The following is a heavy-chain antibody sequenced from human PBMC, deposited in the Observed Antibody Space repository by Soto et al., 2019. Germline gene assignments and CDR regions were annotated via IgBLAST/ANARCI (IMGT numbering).Heavy chain of an antibody. Sequence: ASVKVSCKASGGTFSSYAISWVRQAPGQGLEWMGGIIPIFGTANYAQKFQGRVTITADESTSTAYMELSSLRSEDTAVYYCASAPSGGYPNFDYWGQGTLVTVSS. D-gene: IGHD3-22*01. CDR2: IIPIFGTA. CDR1: GGTFSSYA. CDR3: ASAPSGGYPNFDY. J-gene: IGHJ4*02. V-gene: IGHV1-69*13.